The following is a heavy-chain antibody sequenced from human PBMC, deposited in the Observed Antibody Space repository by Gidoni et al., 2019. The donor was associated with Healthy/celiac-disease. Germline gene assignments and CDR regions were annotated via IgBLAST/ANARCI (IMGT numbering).Heavy chain of an antibody. V-gene: IGHV3-30-3*01. J-gene: IGHJ3*02. Sequence: QVPLVESGGGVVQPGRSLRLTCAAPGFTFRSYAMHWVRQAPGKGLEWVAVISYDGSNKYYADSVKGRFTISRDNSKNTLYLQMNSLRAEDTAVYYCARQRDSSGWYGAFDIWGQGTMVTVSS. CDR1: GFTFRSYA. CDR3: ARQRDSSGWYGAFDI. D-gene: IGHD6-19*01. CDR2: ISYDGSNK.